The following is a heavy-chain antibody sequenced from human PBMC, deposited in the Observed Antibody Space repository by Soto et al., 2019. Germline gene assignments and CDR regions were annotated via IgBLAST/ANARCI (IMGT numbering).Heavy chain of an antibody. CDR3: ARRDTGGFYRFFDS. V-gene: IGHV1-69*06. CDR1: GGSLSTNP. D-gene: IGHD2-8*02. Sequence: SVKVSCKACGGSLSTNPISWVRQAPGQGLEWMGGTGSGTGPGNHAQKFQGRLTVTADKSTSTVYMELTNLPSEDTAVYYCARRDTGGFYRFFDSWGQGTLVTVSS. J-gene: IGHJ4*02. CDR2: TGSGTGPG.